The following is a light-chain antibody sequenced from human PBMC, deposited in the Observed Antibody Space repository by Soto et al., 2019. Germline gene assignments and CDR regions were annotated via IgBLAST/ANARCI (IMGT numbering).Light chain of an antibody. CDR1: SSNIGSNY. J-gene: IGLJ3*02. V-gene: IGLV1-47*02. CDR2: SNN. CDR3: AAWDDSLSGRV. Sequence: QSVLTQPPSASGTRGQRVTISCSGSSSNIGSNYVYWYQQLPGTAPKLLIYSNNQRPSGVPDRFSGSKSGTSASLAISGLRSEDEADYYCAAWDDSLSGRVFGGGTKLTVL.